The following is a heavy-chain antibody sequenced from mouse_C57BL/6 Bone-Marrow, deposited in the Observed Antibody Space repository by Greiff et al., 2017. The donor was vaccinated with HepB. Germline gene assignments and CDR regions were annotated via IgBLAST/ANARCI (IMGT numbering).Heavy chain of an antibody. D-gene: IGHD2-4*01. CDR3: ARYDYEGY. CDR1: GYTFTSYT. CDR2: INPSSGDT. V-gene: IGHV1-4*01. Sequence: QVQLQQPGAELARPGASVKMSCKASGYTFTSYTMHWVKQRPGQGLEWIGYINPSSGDTKYNQKFKDKATLTADKSSSTAYMQLSSLASEDSAVYYYARYDYEGYWGQGTTLTVSS. J-gene: IGHJ2*01.